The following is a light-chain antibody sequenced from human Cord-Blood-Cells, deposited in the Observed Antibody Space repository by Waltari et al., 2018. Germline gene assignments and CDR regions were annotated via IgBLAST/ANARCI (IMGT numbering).Light chain of an antibody. J-gene: IGKJ3*01. Sequence: DIQMTQYPSSLSASVGARVTITCRASQSISSYLNCYQQKPGKAPKLLIYAASSLQSGVPSRFSGSGSGTDFTLTISSLQPEDFATYYCQQSYSTPPFTFGPGTKVDIK. CDR1: QSISSY. CDR2: AAS. V-gene: IGKV1-39*01. CDR3: QQSYSTPPFT.